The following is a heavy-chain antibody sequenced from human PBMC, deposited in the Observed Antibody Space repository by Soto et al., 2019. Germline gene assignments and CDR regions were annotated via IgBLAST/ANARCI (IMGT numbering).Heavy chain of an antibody. J-gene: IGHJ4*02. Sequence: QVQLQESGPGLVKPSETLSLTCTVSGGSISSYYWSWIRQPPGKGLEWIGYIYYSGSTNYNPSLTIRVTISVDTSTNQFSLKLSSVTAADTAVYYCARHRSGGSMKNDYWGQGTLVTVSS. D-gene: IGHD2-15*01. CDR2: IYYSGST. V-gene: IGHV4-59*08. CDR3: ARHRSGGSMKNDY. CDR1: GGSISSYY.